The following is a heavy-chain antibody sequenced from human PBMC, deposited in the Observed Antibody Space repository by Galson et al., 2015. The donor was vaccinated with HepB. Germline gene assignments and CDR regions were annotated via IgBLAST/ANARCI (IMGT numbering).Heavy chain of an antibody. CDR2: IIPIFGTA. J-gene: IGHJ6*02. Sequence: SVKVSCKASGGTFSSYAISWVRQAPGQGLEWKGGIIPIFGTANYAQKFQGRVTITADKSTSTAYMELSSLRSEDTAVYYCGFGGTALFRYYYYGMDVWGQGTTVTVSS. V-gene: IGHV1-69*06. CDR1: GGTFSSYA. D-gene: IGHD2-21*01. CDR3: GFGGTALFRYYYYGMDV.